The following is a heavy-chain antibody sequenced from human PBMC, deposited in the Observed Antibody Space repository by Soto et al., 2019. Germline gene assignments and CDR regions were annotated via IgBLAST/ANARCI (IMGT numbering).Heavy chain of an antibody. CDR2: ISPSSGHI. CDR1: GFTFSSCT. D-gene: IGHD2-15*01. Sequence: EVHLVESGGGLVKPGGSLRLSCAVSGFTFSSCTMNWVRQAPGKGLEWVSSISPSSGHIYYADSVKGRFTISRDNAKNSLFLQIISLRGEDTAVYYCSGCSGGACHKNYGMEVWGQGNKVTVSS. V-gene: IGHV3-21*06. CDR3: SGCSGGACHKNYGMEV. J-gene: IGHJ6*02.